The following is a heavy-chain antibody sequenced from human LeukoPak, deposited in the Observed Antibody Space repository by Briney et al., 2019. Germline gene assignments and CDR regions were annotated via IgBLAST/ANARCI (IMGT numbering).Heavy chain of an antibody. CDR3: ARGEWLLSN. CDR2: INTNAGNP. Sequence: GASVTVSCKASGYPFTDFAINWVRQAPGQGLEWMGWINTNAGNPTYAQGFTGRFVFSLDTSVSTSYLQISSLKAEDTAVYYCARGEWLLSNWGQGTLVTVSS. CDR1: GYPFTDFA. J-gene: IGHJ4*02. D-gene: IGHD6-19*01. V-gene: IGHV7-4-1*02.